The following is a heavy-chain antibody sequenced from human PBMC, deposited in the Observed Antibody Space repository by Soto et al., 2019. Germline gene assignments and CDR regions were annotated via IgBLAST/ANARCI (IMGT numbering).Heavy chain of an antibody. Sequence: LQVSRKGSGYSFTSYWIGWVRQMPGKGLEWMGIIYPGDSDTRYSPSFQGQVTISADKSISTAYLQWSSLKASDTAMYYCARQNPIRFSHCDFRSGAEVDAFDIWGQGTMVTVSS. D-gene: IGHD3-3*01. CDR1: GYSFTSYW. CDR3: ARQNPIRFSHCDFRSGAEVDAFDI. CDR2: IYPGDSDT. V-gene: IGHV5-51*01. J-gene: IGHJ3*02.